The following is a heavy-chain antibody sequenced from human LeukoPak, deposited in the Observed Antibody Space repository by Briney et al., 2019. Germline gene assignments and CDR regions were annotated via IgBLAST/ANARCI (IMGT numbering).Heavy chain of an antibody. CDR2: ISSSSSYI. CDR3: ASGRIWFGESVSPYFDY. D-gene: IGHD3-10*01. Sequence: GGSLRLSCAASGFTFSNYDMTWIRQAPGKGLEWVSSISSSSSYIYYADSVKGRFTISRDNAKNSLYLQMNSLRAEDTAVYYCASGRIWFGESVSPYFDYWGQGTLVTDSS. V-gene: IGHV3-21*01. J-gene: IGHJ4*02. CDR1: GFTFSNYD.